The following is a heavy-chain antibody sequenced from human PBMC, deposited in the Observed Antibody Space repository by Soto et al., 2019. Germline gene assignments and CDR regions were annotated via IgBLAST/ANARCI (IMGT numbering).Heavy chain of an antibody. V-gene: IGHV5-51*01. CDR1: GYSFTSYW. CDR2: IYPGDSDT. CDR3: ARRPLGYCSGGSCPEAFDI. J-gene: IGHJ3*02. Sequence: PGESLKISCKGSGYSFTSYWIGWVRQMPGKGLEWMGIIYPGDSDTRYSPYFQGQVTISADKSISTAYLQWSSLKASDTAMYYCARRPLGYCSGGSCPEAFDIWGQGTMVTVSS. D-gene: IGHD2-15*01.